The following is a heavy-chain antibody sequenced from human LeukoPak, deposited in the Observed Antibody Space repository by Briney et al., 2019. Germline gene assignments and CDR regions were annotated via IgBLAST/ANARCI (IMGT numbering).Heavy chain of an antibody. Sequence: GGSLRLSCAASGFTFSSYAMSWVRQAPGKGLEWVSAISGSGGSTYYADSVKGRFTICRDNSKNTLYLQMNSMSAEDTAVYYCAKVDSIFGVAPYGMDVWGQGTTVTVSS. J-gene: IGHJ6*02. D-gene: IGHD3-3*01. CDR1: GFTFSSYA. V-gene: IGHV3-23*01. CDR2: ISGSGGST. CDR3: AKVDSIFGVAPYGMDV.